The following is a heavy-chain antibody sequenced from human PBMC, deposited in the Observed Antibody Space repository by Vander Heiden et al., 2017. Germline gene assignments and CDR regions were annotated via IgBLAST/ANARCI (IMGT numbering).Heavy chain of an antibody. V-gene: IGHV4-59*01. D-gene: IGHD3-22*01. CDR3: ARERAYDSSWYFDL. CDR2: IYYSGST. CDR1: GGSISRYY. J-gene: IGHJ2*01. Sequence: QVQLQESGPGLVKPSETLSLTCTVSGGSISRYYWSWIRQPPGKGLEWIGYIYYSGSTNYNPSLKSRVTISVDTSKNQFSLKLSSVTAADTAVYYCARERAYDSSWYFDLWGRGTLVTVSS.